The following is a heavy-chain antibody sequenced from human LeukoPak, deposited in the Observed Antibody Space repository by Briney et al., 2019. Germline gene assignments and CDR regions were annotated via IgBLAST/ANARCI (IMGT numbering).Heavy chain of an antibody. Sequence: SETLSLTCAVYGGSFSGYYWSWIRQPPGKGLEWIGEINRSGSTNYNPSLKSRVTISVDTSKNQFSLKLSSVTAADTAVYYCARVAYGYSYGYGPWGQGTLVTVSS. V-gene: IGHV4-34*01. CDR1: GGSFSGYY. CDR2: INRSGST. D-gene: IGHD5-18*01. CDR3: ARVAYGYSYGYGP. J-gene: IGHJ4*02.